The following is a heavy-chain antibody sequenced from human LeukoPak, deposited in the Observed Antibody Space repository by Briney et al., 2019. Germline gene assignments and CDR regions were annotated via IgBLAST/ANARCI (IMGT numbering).Heavy chain of an antibody. V-gene: IGHV3-66*02. Sequence: GGSLRLSCAASGFIVSTNYMSWVRQAPGKGLEWVSVIYSGGSTYYADSVKGRFTISRDNSKNMRYLQMNSLRAEDTAVYYCARGSAYSHWGQGTLVTVSS. D-gene: IGHD3-22*01. CDR2: IYSGGST. CDR3: ARGSAYSH. CDR1: GFIVSTNY. J-gene: IGHJ4*02.